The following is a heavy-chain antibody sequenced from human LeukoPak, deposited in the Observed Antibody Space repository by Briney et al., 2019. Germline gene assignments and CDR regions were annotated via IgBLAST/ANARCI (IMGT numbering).Heavy chain of an antibody. V-gene: IGHV3-15*01. J-gene: IGHJ4*02. CDR3: TTDRSNYYDSNGYYYY. D-gene: IGHD3-22*01. CDR1: GCTSSNAC. CDR2: IKSKTDGGTT. Sequence: AGSLLLPSSGSGCTSSNACWGWVRQAPGKGLEWVGRIKSKTDGGTTDYAAPVKGRFTISRDDSKNTQYLQMNSLKTDNTAVYYCTTDRSNYYDSNGYYYYWGQGTLVTVSS.